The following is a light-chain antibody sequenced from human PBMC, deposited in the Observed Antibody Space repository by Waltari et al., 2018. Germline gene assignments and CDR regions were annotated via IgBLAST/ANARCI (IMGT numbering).Light chain of an antibody. V-gene: IGKV3-15*01. CDR2: GVS. J-gene: IGKJ4*01. Sequence: EIVMTQSPATLSVSPGERATLSRRASQSVSSNLAWYQQKPGQAPRLLIYGVSIRATGVPARFSGSGSGTEFTLSISSLQSEDFAVYSCQQYNNWPLTFGGGTKVEIK. CDR1: QSVSSN. CDR3: QQYNNWPLT.